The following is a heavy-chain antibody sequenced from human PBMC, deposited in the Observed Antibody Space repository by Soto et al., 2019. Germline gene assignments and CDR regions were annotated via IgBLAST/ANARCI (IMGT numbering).Heavy chain of an antibody. CDR2: ISGSGGST. CDR1: GFTFSSYA. D-gene: IGHD3-3*01. J-gene: IGHJ6*02. Sequence: EVQLLESGGGLVQPGGSLRLSCAASGFTFSSYAMSWVRQAPGKGLEWVSAISGSGGSTYYADSVKGRFTISRDNSKNTLYLQMNSLRAEDTAVYYCAKDPIYDFWSGYSYYYGMDVWGQGTTVTVSS. CDR3: AKDPIYDFWSGYSYYYGMDV. V-gene: IGHV3-23*01.